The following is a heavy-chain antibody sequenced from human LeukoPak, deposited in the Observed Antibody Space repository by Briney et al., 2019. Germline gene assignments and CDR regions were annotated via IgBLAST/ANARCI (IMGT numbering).Heavy chain of an antibody. CDR3: ARGIDGPDY. J-gene: IGHJ4*02. V-gene: IGHV3-23*01. CDR2: TRGSGNNT. CDR1: GFTFSSYA. Sequence: RGSLRLSCAASGFTFSSYAMTWVRQAPGKGLEWLSVTRGSGNNTYYADSVKGRFTISRDNSKSTLYLQMNSLRAEDTAVYYCARGIDGPDYWGRGTLVTVSS. D-gene: IGHD5-24*01.